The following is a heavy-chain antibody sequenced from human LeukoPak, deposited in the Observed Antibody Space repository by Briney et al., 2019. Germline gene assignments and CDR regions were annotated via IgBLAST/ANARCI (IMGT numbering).Heavy chain of an antibody. D-gene: IGHD5-18*01. CDR1: GGSISSGSYY. CDR2: IYYSGST. Sequence: SETLSLTCSVSGGSISSGSYYWGWIRQPPGKGLEWIGSIYYSGSTYYNPSLKSRVTISVDTSKNQFSLKLSSVTAADTAVYYCARGVVDTAMVGEYFDYWGQGTLVTVSS. CDR3: ARGVVDTAMVGEYFDY. V-gene: IGHV4-39*07. J-gene: IGHJ4*02.